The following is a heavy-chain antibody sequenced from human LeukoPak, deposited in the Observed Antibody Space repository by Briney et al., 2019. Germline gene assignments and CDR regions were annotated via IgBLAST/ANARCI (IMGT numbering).Heavy chain of an antibody. V-gene: IGHV4-59*01. CDR2: ISYDGKT. J-gene: IGHJ4*02. CDR3: TKGYYGPFDC. CDR1: GASINSYR. Sequence: KPSETLSLTCNVSGASINSYRWNWIRQPPGKGLEWIGYISYDGKTNYNPSLKSRLTLSVDTSKNQFSLNLNSVTAADTARYYCTKGYYGPFDCWGQGTLVTVTS. D-gene: IGHD3-10*01.